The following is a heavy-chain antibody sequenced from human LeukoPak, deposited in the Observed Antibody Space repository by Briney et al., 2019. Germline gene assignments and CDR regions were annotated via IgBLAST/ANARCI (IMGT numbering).Heavy chain of an antibody. J-gene: IGHJ3*02. CDR3: ASHWGLSQLEYCSNTNCYMGAFDI. Sequence: SVKVSCKPSGYTFTGYYMHWVRQAPGQGIEWMGWINPNSAGTNYAQKCQGRVTTTRDTSISTAYMELSRLRSDDTAVYDWASHWGLSQLEYCSNTNCYMGAFDIWGQGTMVTVSS. CDR1: GYTFTGYY. D-gene: IGHD2-2*02. V-gene: IGHV1-2*02. CDR2: INPNSAGT.